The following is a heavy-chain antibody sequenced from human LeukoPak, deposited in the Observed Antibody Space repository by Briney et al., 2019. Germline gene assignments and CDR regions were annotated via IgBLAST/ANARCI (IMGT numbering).Heavy chain of an antibody. CDR1: GGSISSYY. D-gene: IGHD2-15*01. CDR3: ARDGMAANKYSPLDN. Sequence: SETLSLTCTVSGGSISSYYWSWIRQPPGRGLEWIGYIYYSGSTNYNPSLKSRVTISVDTSKNQFSLNLNSVTAADTAVYYCARDGMAANKYSPLDNWGQGTLVTVSS. J-gene: IGHJ4*02. CDR2: IYYSGST. V-gene: IGHV4-59*08.